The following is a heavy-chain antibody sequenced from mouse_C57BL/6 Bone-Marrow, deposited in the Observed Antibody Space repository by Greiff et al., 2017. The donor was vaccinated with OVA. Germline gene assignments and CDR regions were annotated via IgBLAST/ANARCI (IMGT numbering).Heavy chain of an antibody. V-gene: IGHV1-19*01. Sequence: EVQLQQSGPVLVKPGASVKMSCKASGYTFTDYYMNWVKQSHGQSLEWIGVINPYNGGTRYNQKFQGKAPLTVDKSSSTAYMELNSLTSEDSAVYYCARDYGSSPRYFDVWGTGTTVTVSS. CDR2: INPYNGGT. CDR1: GYTFTDYY. CDR3: ARDYGSSPRYFDV. J-gene: IGHJ1*03. D-gene: IGHD1-1*01.